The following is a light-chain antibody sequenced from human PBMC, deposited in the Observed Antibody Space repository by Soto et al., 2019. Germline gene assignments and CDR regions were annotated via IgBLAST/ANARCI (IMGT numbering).Light chain of an antibody. CDR1: PSVGTKY. V-gene: IGKV3-20*01. CDR3: QQYDSSPRT. J-gene: IGKJ1*01. Sequence: EIVLTQSPGTLSLSPGERATLSCRASPSVGTKYLAWFQQKPGQAPRLLIYATSTRATGIPDRFSGSGSGTDFTLTITRLEPEDFAVYYCQQYDSSPRTFGQGTRVEIK. CDR2: ATS.